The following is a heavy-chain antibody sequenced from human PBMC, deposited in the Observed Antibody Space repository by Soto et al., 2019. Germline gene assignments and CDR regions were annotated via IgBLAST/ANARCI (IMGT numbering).Heavy chain of an antibody. J-gene: IGHJ5*02. Sequence: PGESLKISCRGSGYSFTTYWIGWVRQMPGKGPEWMGIIFPSDSDTRYSPSFQGQVTISADRSTSTVFPQWASLKASDTAVYFCARKDKSGYFNWFDPWGQGTLVTVSS. CDR1: GYSFTTYW. CDR3: ARKDKSGYFNWFDP. D-gene: IGHD3-22*01. CDR2: IFPSDSDT. V-gene: IGHV5-51*01.